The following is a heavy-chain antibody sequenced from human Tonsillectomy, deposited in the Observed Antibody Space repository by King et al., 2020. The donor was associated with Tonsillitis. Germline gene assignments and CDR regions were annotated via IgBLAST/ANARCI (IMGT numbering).Heavy chain of an antibody. V-gene: IGHV3-21*01. Sequence: VQLVESGGGLVEPGGSLRLSCAASGFTFSTYSMNWVRQAPGKGLEWVSSIGSRSHFIYSAASFKGRFTISRDNAKNSLYLQMNSLRVEDTAVYYCARDRSPNYGDAPFDYWGQGALVTVSS. J-gene: IGHJ4*02. D-gene: IGHD4-17*01. CDR3: ARDRSPNYGDAPFDY. CDR2: IGSRSHFI. CDR1: GFTFSTYS.